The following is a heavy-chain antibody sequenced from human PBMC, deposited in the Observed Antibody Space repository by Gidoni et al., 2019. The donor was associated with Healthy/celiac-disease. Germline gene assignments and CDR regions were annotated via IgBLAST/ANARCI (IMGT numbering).Heavy chain of an antibody. D-gene: IGHD3-16*01. Sequence: QVQLQESGPGLVKPSETLSLTCTVSGGSISRYYWSWLRQPPGKGLEWIGYIYYSGSTNYNPSLKSRVTISVDTSKNQFSLKLSSVTAADTAVYYCARVQGGEGWLQYRAFDYWGQGTLVTVSS. CDR1: GGSISRYY. V-gene: IGHV4-59*01. J-gene: IGHJ4*02. CDR3: ARVQGGEGWLQYRAFDY. CDR2: IYYSGST.